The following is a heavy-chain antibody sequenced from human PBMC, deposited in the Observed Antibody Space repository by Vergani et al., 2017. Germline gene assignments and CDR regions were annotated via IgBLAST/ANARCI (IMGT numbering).Heavy chain of an antibody. J-gene: IGHJ6*03. V-gene: IGHV3-23*01. Sequence: EVQLLESGGGLVQPGGSLRLSCAASGFTFSSYAMSWVRQAPGKGLEWVSAISGSGGSTYYADSVKGRFTISRDNSKNTLYLQMNSLRAEDTAVYYCATHGGYSGYGPHPIDPPYYYYYMDVWGKGTTVTVSS. CDR2: ISGSGGST. CDR1: GFTFSSYA. D-gene: IGHD5-12*01. CDR3: ATHGGYSGYGPHPIDPPYYYYYMDV.